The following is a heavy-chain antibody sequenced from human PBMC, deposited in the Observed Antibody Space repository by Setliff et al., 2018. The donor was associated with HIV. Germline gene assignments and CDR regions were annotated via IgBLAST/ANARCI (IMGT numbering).Heavy chain of an antibody. J-gene: IGHJ4*02. D-gene: IGHD1-7*01. V-gene: IGHV4-4*09. Sequence: PSETLSLTCSVSGDSISGYYWTWIRQPPGKGLEWIGYIYTGGSTNYNPSLKSRVTISADTSKNQFSLKLNSVTAAGTAVYYCARKGDWNYPYDYWGQGTLVTVSS. CDR2: IYTGGST. CDR3: ARKGDWNYPYDY. CDR1: GDSISGYY.